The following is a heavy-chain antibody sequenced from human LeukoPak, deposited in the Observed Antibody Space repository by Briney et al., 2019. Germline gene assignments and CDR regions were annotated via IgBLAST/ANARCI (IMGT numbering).Heavy chain of an antibody. CDR3: ASNSDFWSGYFAI. V-gene: IGHV3-7*01. CDR1: GFTFSTVW. D-gene: IGHD3-3*01. CDR2: IKQDGSEK. J-gene: IGHJ4*02. Sequence: GGSLRLSCAASGFTFSTVWMSWVRQPAGKGLEWVANIKQDGSEKYYVDSVKGRFTISRDNAKNSMYLQMNSLRGEDTAVYYCASNSDFWSGYFAIWGQGTVVTVSS.